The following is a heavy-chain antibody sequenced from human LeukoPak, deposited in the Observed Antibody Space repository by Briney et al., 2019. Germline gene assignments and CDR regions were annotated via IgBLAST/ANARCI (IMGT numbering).Heavy chain of an antibody. CDR3: ARDTSEYFQH. J-gene: IGHJ1*01. CDR1: GFTFTSYA. CDR2: IYYSGST. Sequence: GSLRLSCAASGFTFTSYAMSWIRQPPGKGLEWIGYIYYSGSTNYNPSLKSRVTISVDTSKNQFSLKLSSVTAADTAVYYCARDTSEYFQHWGQGTLVNVSS. V-gene: IGHV4-59*01.